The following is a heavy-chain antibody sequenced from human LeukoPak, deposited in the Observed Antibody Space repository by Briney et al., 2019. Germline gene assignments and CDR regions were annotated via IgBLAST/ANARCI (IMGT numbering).Heavy chain of an antibody. J-gene: IGHJ2*01. CDR3: TTDPLGIYSSGWYYWPRYFNL. CDR1: GFTFSSYG. V-gene: IGHV3-30*03. CDR2: ISYDGSNK. Sequence: PGRSLRLSCAASGFTFSSYGMHWVRQAPGKGLEWVAVISYDGSNKYYADSVKGRFTISRDNSKNTLYLQMNSLRAEDTAVYYCTTDPLGIYSSGWYYWPRYFNLWGRGTLVTVSS. D-gene: IGHD6-19*01.